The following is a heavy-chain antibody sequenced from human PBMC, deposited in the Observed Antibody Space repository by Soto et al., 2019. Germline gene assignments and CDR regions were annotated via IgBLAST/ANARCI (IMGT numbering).Heavy chain of an antibody. V-gene: IGHV4-34*01. Sequence: PSETLSLTCAVYGGSFSGYYWSWIRQPPGKGLEWIGEINHSGSTNYNPSLKSRVTISVDTSKNQFSLKLSSVTAADTAVYYCARGRLAERVPTVYRGGYGMDVWGQGTTVTVSS. CDR3: ARGRLAERVPTVYRGGYGMDV. CDR2: INHSGST. D-gene: IGHD3-16*01. J-gene: IGHJ6*02. CDR1: GGSFSGYY.